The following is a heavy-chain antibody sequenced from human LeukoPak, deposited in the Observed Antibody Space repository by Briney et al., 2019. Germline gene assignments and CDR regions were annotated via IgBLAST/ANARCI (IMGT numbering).Heavy chain of an antibody. D-gene: IGHD3-9*01. CDR2: ISGTGYNT. CDR1: GFTFRNCA. Sequence: GGSLRLSCAASGFTFRNCAMSWVRQAPGKGLEWVSGISGTGYNTYYADSVKGRFTISRDNSKNTLYLQMNSLRAEDTAVYYCAKAGGWDYDILTGYYISPHFDYWGQGTLVTVSS. V-gene: IGHV3-23*01. J-gene: IGHJ4*02. CDR3: AKAGGWDYDILTGYYISPHFDY.